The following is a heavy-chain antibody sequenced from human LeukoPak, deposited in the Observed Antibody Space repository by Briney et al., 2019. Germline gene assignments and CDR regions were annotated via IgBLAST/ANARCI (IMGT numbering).Heavy chain of an antibody. CDR3: AKRIAAAGPYFDY. CDR1: GFTFSSYA. Sequence: GGSLRLSCAASGFTFSSYAMSWVRQAPGKGLEWVSALSTTGGSTFYADSVKGRFTISRDNSKNTLYLQMNSLRAEDTALYYCAKRIAAAGPYFDYWGQGTLVTVSS. J-gene: IGHJ4*02. V-gene: IGHV3-23*01. D-gene: IGHD6-13*01. CDR2: LSTTGGST.